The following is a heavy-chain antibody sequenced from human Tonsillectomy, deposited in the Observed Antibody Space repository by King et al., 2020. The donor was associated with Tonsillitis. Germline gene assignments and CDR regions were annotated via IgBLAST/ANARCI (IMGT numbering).Heavy chain of an antibody. D-gene: IGHD2-21*02. J-gene: IGHJ4*02. CDR2: ISGSGGST. Sequence: VQLVESGGGLVQPGGSLRLSCAASGFTFSSYAMSWVRQAPGKGLEWVSAISGSGGSTCYADSVKGRFTISRDNSKNTLYLQMNSLRAGDTAVYYCANCESYCGVDCYPYYFDYWGQGTLVTVSS. CDR1: GFTFSSYA. CDR3: ANCESYCGVDCYPYYFDY. V-gene: IGHV3-23*04.